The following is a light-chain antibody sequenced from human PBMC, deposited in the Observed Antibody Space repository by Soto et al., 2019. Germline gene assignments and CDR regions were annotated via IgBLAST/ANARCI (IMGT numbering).Light chain of an antibody. CDR1: SSNIGSNS. CDR2: TNN. V-gene: IGLV1-44*01. Sequence: QSVLTQPPSVSGTPGQTVTISCSGSSSNIGSNSVQWYQQVPGAAPKLLIHTNNQRPSGVPDRFSGSKSGTSASLAISGLQSEDEADYYCTAWDETLRGWLFGGGTQLTVL. CDR3: TAWDETLRGWL. J-gene: IGLJ3*02.